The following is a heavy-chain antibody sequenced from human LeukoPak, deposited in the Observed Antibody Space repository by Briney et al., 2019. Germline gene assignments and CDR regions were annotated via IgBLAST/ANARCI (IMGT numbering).Heavy chain of an antibody. V-gene: IGHV3-21*01. J-gene: IGHJ3*02. CDR1: GFTFSSYS. D-gene: IGHD6-19*01. Sequence: KPGGSLRLSCAASGFTFSSYSMNWDRRARGKGREGASPISSSSSYIYYADSVKGRFTISRDNAKNSLYLQMNSLRAEDTAVYYCARDRDYVSSGWSSYAFDIWGQGTMATVSS. CDR3: ARDRDYVSSGWSSYAFDI. CDR2: ISSSSSYI.